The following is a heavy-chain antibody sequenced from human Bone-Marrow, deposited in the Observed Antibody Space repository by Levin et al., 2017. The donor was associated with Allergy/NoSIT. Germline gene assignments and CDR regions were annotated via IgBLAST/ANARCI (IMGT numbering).Heavy chain of an antibody. D-gene: IGHD2-2*02. CDR3: AREAGDIVVVPGAIRATQYYYYYYGMDV. CDR1: GFTFSSYW. J-gene: IGHJ6*02. CDR2: IKQDGSEK. Sequence: GESLKISCEVSGFTFSSYWMSWVRQAPGKGLEWVANIKQDGSEKYYVDSVKGRFIISRDNAKNSLYLHMNSLRAEDTAVYYCAREAGDIVVVPGAIRATQYYYYYYGMDVWGQGTTVTVSS. V-gene: IGHV3-7*01.